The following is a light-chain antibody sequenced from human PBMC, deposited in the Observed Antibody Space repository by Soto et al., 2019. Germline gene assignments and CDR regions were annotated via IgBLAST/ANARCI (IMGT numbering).Light chain of an antibody. J-gene: IGKJ1*01. V-gene: IGKV3D-15*01. Sequence: EIVMTQSPATLSVSPGERATLSCRASQSISTKLAWYQQKPGQAPRLLIYGASTRATGIPARFSGSGSGTDFTPTISSLQSEDFAVFSCQQYYNLPPWTFGQGTKVEIK. CDR1: QSISTK. CDR2: GAS. CDR3: QQYYNLPPWT.